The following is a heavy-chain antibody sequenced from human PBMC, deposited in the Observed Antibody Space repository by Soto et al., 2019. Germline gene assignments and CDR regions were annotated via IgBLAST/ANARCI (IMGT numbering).Heavy chain of an antibody. J-gene: IGHJ4*02. D-gene: IGHD3-22*01. V-gene: IGHV3-74*01. Sequence: LRLSCAASGFTFSSYWMHWVRQAPGKGLVWVSRINSDGSSTSYADSVKGRFTISRDNAKNTLYLQMNSLRAEDTAVYYCARLGYYDSSGYYYPRGFDYWGQGTLVTVSS. CDR1: GFTFSSYW. CDR3: ARLGYYDSSGYYYPRGFDY. CDR2: INSDGSST.